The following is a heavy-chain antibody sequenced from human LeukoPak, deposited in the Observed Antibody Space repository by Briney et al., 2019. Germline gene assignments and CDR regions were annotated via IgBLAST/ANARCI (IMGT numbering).Heavy chain of an antibody. V-gene: IGHV3-30-3*01. CDR2: ISYDGSNK. CDR3: ARDGKRTAGTPINYFDY. CDR1: GFTFSSYA. Sequence: GGSLRLSCAASGFTFSSYAMHWVRQAPGKGLEWVAVISYDGSNKYYADSVKGRFTISRDNSKNTLYLQMNSLRAEDTAVYYCARDGKRTAGTPINYFDYWGQGTLVTVSS. D-gene: IGHD6-13*01. J-gene: IGHJ4*02.